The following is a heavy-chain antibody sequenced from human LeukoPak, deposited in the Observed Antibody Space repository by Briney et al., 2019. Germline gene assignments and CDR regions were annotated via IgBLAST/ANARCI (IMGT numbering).Heavy chain of an antibody. V-gene: IGHV4-39*01. J-gene: IGHJ3*02. Sequence: PETLSLTCTVSGGSIFIGSYYWGWIRQPPGKGLEWIGSVDYSGSTYYSPSLKSRVTVSVDTSKNQFSLKLSSVTAADTAVYYCARHRGGWDAFDIWGQGTVVPVSS. CDR3: ARHRGGWDAFDI. CDR1: GGSIFIGSYY. CDR2: VDYSGST.